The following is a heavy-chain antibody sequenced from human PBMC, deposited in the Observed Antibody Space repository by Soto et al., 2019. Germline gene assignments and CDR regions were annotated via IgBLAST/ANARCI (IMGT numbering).Heavy chain of an antibody. D-gene: IGHD4-17*01. V-gene: IGHV1-3*01. CDR1: GYTFTSYA. J-gene: IGHJ6*02. Sequence: ASVKVSCKASGYTFTSYAMHWVRQAPGQRLEWMGWINAGNGNTKYSQKFQGRVTITRDTSASTAYMELGSLRSEDTAVYYCARDTVTTKEDYYYYGMDVWGQGTTVTVSS. CDR2: INAGNGNT. CDR3: ARDTVTTKEDYYYYGMDV.